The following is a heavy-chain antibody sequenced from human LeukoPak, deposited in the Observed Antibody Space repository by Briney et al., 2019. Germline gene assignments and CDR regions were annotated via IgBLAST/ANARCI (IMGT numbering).Heavy chain of an antibody. J-gene: IGHJ4*02. Sequence: AGGSLRLSCAASGFTFSIYWMSWVRQAPGKGLEWVANMKQDGSEKYYVDSVKGRFTISRDNAKNSLYLQMNSLRAEDTAVYYCARVPHYASGTYYKRFPLYFDYWGQGTLVTVSS. CDR1: GFTFSIYW. V-gene: IGHV3-7*01. CDR3: ARVPHYASGTYYKRFPLYFDY. D-gene: IGHD3-10*01. CDR2: MKQDGSEK.